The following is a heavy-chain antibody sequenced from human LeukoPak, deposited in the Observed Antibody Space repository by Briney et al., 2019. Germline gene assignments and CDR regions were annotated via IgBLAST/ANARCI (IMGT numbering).Heavy chain of an antibody. D-gene: IGHD1-26*01. CDR3: AKGMGATSLYYFDN. Sequence: PGRSLRLSCAASGFSFDDYAMHWVRQAPGKGLEWVAGISWNSGSFGYADSVKGRFTISRDNAKNSLFLQMNSLRTEDMALYYCAKGMGATSLYYFDNWGQGTLVTVSS. CDR1: GFSFDDYA. J-gene: IGHJ4*02. V-gene: IGHV3-9*03. CDR2: ISWNSGSF.